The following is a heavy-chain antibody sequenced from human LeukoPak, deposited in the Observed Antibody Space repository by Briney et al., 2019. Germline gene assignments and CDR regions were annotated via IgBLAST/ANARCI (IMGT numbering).Heavy chain of an antibody. CDR1: GGTFSSYT. Sequence: SVKVSCKXSGGTFSSYTISWVRQAPGQGLEWMGRIIPILGIANYAQKFQGRVTITADKSTSTAYMELSSLRSEDTAVYYCARVEGGPHSRAMVDYWGQGTLVTVSS. CDR2: IIPILGIA. J-gene: IGHJ4*02. V-gene: IGHV1-69*02. CDR3: ARVEGGPHSRAMVDY. D-gene: IGHD5-18*01.